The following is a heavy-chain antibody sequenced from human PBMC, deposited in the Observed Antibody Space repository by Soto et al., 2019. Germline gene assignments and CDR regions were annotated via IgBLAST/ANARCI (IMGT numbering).Heavy chain of an antibody. CDR2: ISSISSTI. V-gene: IGHV3-48*03. CDR3: SRDLRTLYYFDY. D-gene: IGHD4-17*01. J-gene: IGHJ4*02. CDR1: GFTFSDYE. Sequence: GGSLRLSCAASGFTFSDYEMNWVRQAPGKGLEWVSYISSISSTIYYADSVKGRFTISRDNAKVSLYLQMNSLRAEDTAVYYCSRDLRTLYYFDYWGQGTLVTVSS.